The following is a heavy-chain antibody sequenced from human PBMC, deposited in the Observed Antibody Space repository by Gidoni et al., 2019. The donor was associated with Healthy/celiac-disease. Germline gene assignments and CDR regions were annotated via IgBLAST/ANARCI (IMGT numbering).Heavy chain of an antibody. V-gene: IGHV3-30-3*01. Sequence: QVQLVESGGGVVQPGRSLRLSCAASGFTFSSYAMHWVRQAPGKGLEWVAVITYDGSNKYYADSVKGRFTISRDNFKNTLYLQMNSPRAEDTAVYYCARVGYCSGGSCYAGGEMDVWGKGTTVTVSS. J-gene: IGHJ6*04. CDR3: ARVGYCSGGSCYAGGEMDV. CDR1: GFTFSSYA. CDR2: ITYDGSNK. D-gene: IGHD2-15*01.